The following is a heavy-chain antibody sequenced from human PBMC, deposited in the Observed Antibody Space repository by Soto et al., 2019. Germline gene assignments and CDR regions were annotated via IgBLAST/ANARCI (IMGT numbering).Heavy chain of an antibody. J-gene: IGHJ6*02. D-gene: IGHD3-10*01. CDR3: ARQPFGSGSYYKPLSGMDV. Sequence: PGESLKISCKGSGYSFTSYCFSWVRQMPGKGLERMGRIDPSDSYTNYSPSFPGHVTISADKSISTAYLQWSSLTASDSAMYYCARQPFGSGSYYKPLSGMDVWGQGNTVTVSS. V-gene: IGHV5-10-1*01. CDR2: IDPSDSYT. CDR1: GYSFTSYC.